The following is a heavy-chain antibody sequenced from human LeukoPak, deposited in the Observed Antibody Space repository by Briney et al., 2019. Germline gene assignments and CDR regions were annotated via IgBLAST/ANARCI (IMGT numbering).Heavy chain of an antibody. CDR2: FDPEDGET. D-gene: IGHD1-1*01. CDR1: GYTLTELS. Sequence: ASVNVSCKVSGYTLTELSMHWVRQAPGKGLEWMGGFDPEDGETIYAQKFQGRVTMTEDTSTDTAYMELSSLRSEDTAVYYCATDPGAGTTAFLAFDIWGQGTMVTVSS. V-gene: IGHV1-24*01. J-gene: IGHJ3*02. CDR3: ATDPGAGTTAFLAFDI.